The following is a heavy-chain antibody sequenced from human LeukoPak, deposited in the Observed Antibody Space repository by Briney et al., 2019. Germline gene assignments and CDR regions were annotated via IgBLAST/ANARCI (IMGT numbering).Heavy chain of an antibody. J-gene: IGHJ4*02. CDR3: ARAIQLWLPMFDY. CDR2: IIPIIGTA. CDR1: GGTFSSYA. V-gene: IGHV1-69*05. Sequence: GSSVKVSCKASGGTFSSYAISWVRQAPGQGLEWMGGIIPIIGTANYAQKFQGRVTITTDESTSTAYMELSSLRSEDTAVYYCARAIQLWLPMFDYWGQGTLVTVSS. D-gene: IGHD5-18*01.